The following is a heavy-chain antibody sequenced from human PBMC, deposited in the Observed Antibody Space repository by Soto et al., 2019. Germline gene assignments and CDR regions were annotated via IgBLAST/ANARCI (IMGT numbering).Heavy chain of an antibody. Sequence: QEQLVQSGAEVKKPGASVKVSCKASGYTFTDFDITWVRQATGQGLEWMGWMNPRSGNTGFTDKFEGRVTLTRDTSTTTAYMELSDLTSEDTAVYFCARGGALTAGYYYYYIDVWGSGTAVTVSS. D-gene: IGHD2-21*02. V-gene: IGHV1-8*01. CDR1: GYTFTDFD. CDR2: MNPRSGNT. J-gene: IGHJ6*03. CDR3: ARGGALTAGYYYYYIDV.